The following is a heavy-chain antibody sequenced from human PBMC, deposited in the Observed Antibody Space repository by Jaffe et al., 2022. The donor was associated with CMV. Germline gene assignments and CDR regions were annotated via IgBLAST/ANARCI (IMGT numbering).Heavy chain of an antibody. CDR2: IDWDDDK. Sequence: QVTLRESGPALVKPTQTLTLTCTFSGFSLSTSGMCVSWIRQPPGKALEWLALIDWDDDKYYSTSLKTRLTISKDTSKNQVVLTMTNMDPVDTATYYCARALGYSYGLGRGMDVWGQGTTVTVSS. CDR1: GFSLSTSGMC. CDR3: ARALGYSYGLGRGMDV. D-gene: IGHD5-18*01. J-gene: IGHJ6*02. V-gene: IGHV2-70*01.